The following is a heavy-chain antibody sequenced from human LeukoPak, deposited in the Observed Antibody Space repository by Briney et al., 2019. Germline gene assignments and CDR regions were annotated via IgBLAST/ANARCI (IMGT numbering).Heavy chain of an antibody. CDR2: IYSGGST. J-gene: IGHJ5*02. CDR3: ARDRSGSYRFDP. Sequence: PGGSLRLSCAASGFTVSSNYMSWVRQAPGKGLEWVSVIYSGGSTYYADSVKGRFTISRDNSKNTLYLQMNSLRAEDTAVYYCARDRSGSYRFDPWGQGTLVTVSS. CDR1: GFTVSSNY. D-gene: IGHD3-10*01. V-gene: IGHV3-66*01.